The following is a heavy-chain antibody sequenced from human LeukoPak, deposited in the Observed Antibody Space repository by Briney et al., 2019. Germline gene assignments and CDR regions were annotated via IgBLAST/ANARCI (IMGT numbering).Heavy chain of an antibody. CDR3: ARSEGYCSSTSCYDAFDI. D-gene: IGHD2-2*01. CDR1: GYTLTDYY. J-gene: IGHJ3*02. V-gene: IGHV1-2*06. Sequence: ASVKVSCKASGYTLTDYYMHWVRQAPGQGLEWMGRINPNSGGTNYAQKFQGRVTMTRDTSISTVYMELSRLRSDDTAVYYCARSEGYCSSTSCYDAFDIWGQGTMVTVSS. CDR2: INPNSGGT.